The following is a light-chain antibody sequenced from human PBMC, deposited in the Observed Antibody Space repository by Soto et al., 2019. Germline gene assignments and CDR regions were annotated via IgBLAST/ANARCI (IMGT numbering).Light chain of an antibody. Sequence: QSVLTQPASVSGSPGQSITISCSGTSSDVGTYNLVSWYQQYPGKAPRLMIYEVTKRPSGVSNRFSGSKSGNTASLTISGLQPEDEADYYCCSYAGSSSSIFGTGTKVIVL. V-gene: IGLV2-23*02. CDR3: CSYAGSSSSI. CDR1: SSDVGTYNL. J-gene: IGLJ1*01. CDR2: EVT.